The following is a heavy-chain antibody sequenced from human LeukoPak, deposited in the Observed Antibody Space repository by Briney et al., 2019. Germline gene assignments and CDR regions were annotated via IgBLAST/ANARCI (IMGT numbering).Heavy chain of an antibody. Sequence: SETLSLTCTVSGYSISSGYYWGWIRQPPGKGLEWIGSIYHSGSTYYNPSLKSRVTTSVDTSKNQFSLKLSSVTAADTAVYYCAREKGSSGYYYPLGYWGQGTLVTVSS. CDR2: IYHSGST. D-gene: IGHD3-22*01. V-gene: IGHV4-38-2*02. CDR1: GYSISSGYY. J-gene: IGHJ4*02. CDR3: AREKGSSGYYYPLGY.